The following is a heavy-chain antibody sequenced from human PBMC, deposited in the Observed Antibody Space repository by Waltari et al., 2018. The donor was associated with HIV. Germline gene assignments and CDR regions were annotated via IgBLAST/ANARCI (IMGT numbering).Heavy chain of an antibody. CDR1: GFTCSSYW. J-gene: IGHJ4*02. CDR3: ARGGFYGSGSKVN. Sequence: EVQLVESGGGLVQPGGSLRLSCAASGFTCSSYWLSGVRQAPGKGLEGVGNKKQDGREKYYVDSVNGRFTISRDNAENSLYLQMNSLRAEDTAVYYCARGGFYGSGSKVNWGQGTLVTVSS. D-gene: IGHD3-10*01. V-gene: IGHV3-7*04. CDR2: KKQDGREK.